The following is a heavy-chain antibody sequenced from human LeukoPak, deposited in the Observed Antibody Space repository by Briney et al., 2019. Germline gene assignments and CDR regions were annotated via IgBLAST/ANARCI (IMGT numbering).Heavy chain of an antibody. J-gene: IGHJ4*02. CDR1: GFTYTNYA. CDR2: VSGSGRST. V-gene: IGHV3-23*01. D-gene: IGHD2-8*02. Sequence: GGSLRLSCAASGFTYTNYAMNWVRQAPEKGLEWGSVVSGSGRSTYYADSVKGRFTISRDNSKTTLYLQMNSLRAEDAAVYYCAKAPLGRCTGAICYSFDYWGQGTLVTVSS. CDR3: AKAPLGRCTGAICYSFDY.